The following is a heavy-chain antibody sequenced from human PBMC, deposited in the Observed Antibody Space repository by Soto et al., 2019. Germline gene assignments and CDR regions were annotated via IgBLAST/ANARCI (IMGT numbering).Heavy chain of an antibody. Sequence: QVQLVQSGVEVKKPGASVKVSCKASGYNFSTHGLTWVRQAPGQGLEWMGWITPYNGNTNYAQNFQRRFTMNTDTPTKSGFMEVRSLRPDDTAVYYCARFRDCSGSRCDHTFGFDIWGQGTMVTVSS. CDR2: ITPYNGNT. V-gene: IGHV1-18*01. CDR1: GYNFSTHG. J-gene: IGHJ3*02. CDR3: ARFRDCSGSRCDHTFGFDI. D-gene: IGHD2-2*01.